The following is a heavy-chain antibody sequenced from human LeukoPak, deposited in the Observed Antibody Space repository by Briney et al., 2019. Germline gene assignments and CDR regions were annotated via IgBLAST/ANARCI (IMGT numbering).Heavy chain of an antibody. CDR2: ISSDSSYM. CDR1: GFSYNYYA. J-gene: IGHJ4*02. CDR3: ATVGGQYDGTGYYYVDY. Sequence: PGGSLRLSCAASGFSYNYYAMSWVRQAPGKGLEWVSSISSDSSYMYYADSVKGRFTISRDNAKHSLYLQMNSLRAEDTAVYYCATVGGQYDGTGYYYVDYWGQGTLVTVSS. V-gene: IGHV3-21*01. D-gene: IGHD3-22*01.